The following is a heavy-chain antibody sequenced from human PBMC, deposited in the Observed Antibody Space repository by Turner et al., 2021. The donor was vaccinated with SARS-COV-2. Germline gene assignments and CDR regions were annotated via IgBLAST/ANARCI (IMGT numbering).Heavy chain of an antibody. Sequence: EVRLSASGGGLVQPGGSLRLSCAASGFTFGNYAMAWVRQAPGKGLEWVSSISGSGADTYYRDSLKGRVTISRDNSRKTLFLQLDRLRPDDTAIYYCAKDLTRGRFYPTGAFDFWGSGTRVTVS. D-gene: IGHD3-3*01. CDR3: AKDLTRGRFYPTGAFDF. CDR2: ISGSGADT. CDR1: GFTFGNYA. V-gene: IGHV3-23*01. J-gene: IGHJ3*01.